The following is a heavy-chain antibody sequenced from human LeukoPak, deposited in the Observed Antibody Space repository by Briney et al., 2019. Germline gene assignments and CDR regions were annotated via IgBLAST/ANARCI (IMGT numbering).Heavy chain of an antibody. Sequence: KPSETLSLTCAVYGGSFSGYYWSWIRQPPGKGLEWIGEINHSGSTNYNPSLKSRVTISVDTSKNQFSLKLSSVTAADTAVYYCARVDLIVVVPAAPHDAFDIWGQGTMVTVSS. CDR3: ARVDLIVVVPAAPHDAFDI. CDR1: GGSFSGYY. V-gene: IGHV4-34*01. J-gene: IGHJ3*02. CDR2: INHSGST. D-gene: IGHD2-2*01.